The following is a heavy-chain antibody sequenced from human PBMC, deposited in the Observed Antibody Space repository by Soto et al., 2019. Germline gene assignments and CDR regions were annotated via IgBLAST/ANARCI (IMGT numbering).Heavy chain of an antibody. CDR2: INHSGST. V-gene: IGHV4-34*01. CDR1: GGSFSGYY. J-gene: IGHJ3*02. CDR3: ATYRKFFQI. Sequence: PSETLSLTCAVYGGSFSGYYWSWIRQPPGKGLEWIGEINHSGSTNHNPSLKSRVSISVDRSKNHFFLNLTSVTAADTAVYYCATYRKFFQIWGQGTKVTVSS.